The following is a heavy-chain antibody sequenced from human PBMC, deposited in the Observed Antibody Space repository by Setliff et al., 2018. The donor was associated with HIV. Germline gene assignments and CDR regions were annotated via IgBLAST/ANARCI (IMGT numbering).Heavy chain of an antibody. D-gene: IGHD3-22*01. CDR3: AKRDYEDSTSYAPFFQY. CDR1: GFTFSSYA. V-gene: IGHV3-23*01. Sequence: PGGSLRLSCAAPGFTFSSYAMSWVRQTPEKGLEWVSGITGSGDNTYYADNVEGRFIISRDNSQNTLYLQMNSLTAEDTAIYYCAKRDYEDSTSYAPFFQYWGQGTLVTVSS. CDR2: ITGSGDNT. J-gene: IGHJ1*01.